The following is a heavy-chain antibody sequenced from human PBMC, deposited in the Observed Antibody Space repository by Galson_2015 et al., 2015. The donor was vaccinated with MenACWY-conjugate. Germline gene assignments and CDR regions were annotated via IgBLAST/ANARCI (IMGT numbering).Heavy chain of an antibody. D-gene: IGHD2-2*01. J-gene: IGHJ5*02. CDR1: GFTFSSYS. CDR2: ISSSGNTI. Sequence: SLRLSCAASGFTFSSYSMNWVRQAPGKGLEWISYISSSGNTIYDADSVKGRFTISRDNAKNSLSLEMNSLRDEDTAVYYCARGPSPSSLSWFDPWGRGTLVTVSS. V-gene: IGHV3-48*02. CDR3: ARGPSPSSLSWFDP.